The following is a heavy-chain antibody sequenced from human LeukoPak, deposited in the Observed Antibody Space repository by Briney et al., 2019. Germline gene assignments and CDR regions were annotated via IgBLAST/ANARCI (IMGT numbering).Heavy chain of an antibody. V-gene: IGHV4-39*01. J-gene: IGHJ6*02. CDR3: ARLGAAPGPPHYFYYGMDV. CDR1: GGSISGRSYY. Sequence: SETLSLTCSVSGGSISGRSYYWGWVRQPPGKGLEWIGSTYYTGSTYYNPSLRSRVSISGDTSKNQVSLRVNSVTAADTAVYYCARLGAAPGPPHYFYYGMDVWGQGTTVTVS. D-gene: IGHD6-13*01. CDR2: TYYTGST.